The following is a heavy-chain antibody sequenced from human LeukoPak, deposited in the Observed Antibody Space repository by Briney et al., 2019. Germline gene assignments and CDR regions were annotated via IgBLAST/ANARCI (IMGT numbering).Heavy chain of an antibody. CDR3: ASEPRLSLSEAYNWFDP. V-gene: IGHV3-33*01. Sequence: GGSLRLSCGASGFTFSNYGMHWVRQAPGKGLEWLAVIWYEGTNKYYADSVRGRFTISRDNSKNTLYLQMNSLRVEDTAFYYCASEPRLSLSEAYNWFDPWGQGTLVTVSS. D-gene: IGHD4/OR15-4a*01. CDR2: IWYEGTNK. J-gene: IGHJ5*02. CDR1: GFTFSNYG.